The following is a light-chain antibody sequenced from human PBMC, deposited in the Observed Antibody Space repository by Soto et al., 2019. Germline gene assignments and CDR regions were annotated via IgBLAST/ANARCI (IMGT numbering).Light chain of an antibody. CDR3: ISYTGSSTSYV. CDR2: GVS. J-gene: IGLJ1*01. CDR1: RRDIGSYNY. Sequence: QSALTQPASVSGSPGQSITISCSGTRRDIGSYNYVAWYQQHPGKTPKILIYGVSNRPSGVSSRFSGSKSVNTASLTISGLQAEDEADYYCISYTGSSTSYVFGSGTKVTVL. V-gene: IGLV2-14*01.